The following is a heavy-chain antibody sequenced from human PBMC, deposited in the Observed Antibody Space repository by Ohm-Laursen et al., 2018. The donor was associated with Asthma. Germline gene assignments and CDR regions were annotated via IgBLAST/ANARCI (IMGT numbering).Heavy chain of an antibody. J-gene: IGHJ6*02. CDR3: ARGFGYCSSTSCYGGGMDV. D-gene: IGHD2-2*01. V-gene: IGHV4-34*01. CDR2: INHSGST. CDR1: GGSFSGYY. Sequence: GTLSLTCAVYGGSFSGYYWSWIRQPPGKGLEWIGEINHSGSTNYNPSLKSRVTISVDTSKNQFSLKLSSVTAADTAVYYCARGFGYCSSTSCYGGGMDVWGQGTTVTVSS.